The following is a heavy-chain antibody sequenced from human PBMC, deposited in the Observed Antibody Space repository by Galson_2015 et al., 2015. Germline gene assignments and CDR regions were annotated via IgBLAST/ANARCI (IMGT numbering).Heavy chain of an antibody. Sequence: TLSLTCTVSGGSISSYYWSWIRQPPGKGLEWIGYIYDTGSTNYNPSLKSRVTISVDTSKNQLSLKLSSVTAADTGVYYCARQDQYYDFWSGYSRYYYYMDVWGKGTTVTVSS. V-gene: IGHV4-59*08. CDR1: GGSISSYY. CDR2: IYDTGST. J-gene: IGHJ6*03. D-gene: IGHD3-3*01. CDR3: ARQDQYYDFWSGYSRYYYYMDV.